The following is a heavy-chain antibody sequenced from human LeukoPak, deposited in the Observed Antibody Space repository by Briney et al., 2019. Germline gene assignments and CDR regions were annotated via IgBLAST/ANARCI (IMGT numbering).Heavy chain of an antibody. Sequence: PSQTLSLTCAVSGGSISSGGYSWSWIRQPPGKGLEWIGYIYHSGSTYYNPSLKSRVTISVDRSKNQFSLKLSSVTAADTAVYYCAREWDYQHAFDIWGQGTMVTVSS. CDR3: AREWDYQHAFDI. D-gene: IGHD1-7*01. CDR2: IYHSGST. V-gene: IGHV4-30-2*01. CDR1: GGSISSGGYS. J-gene: IGHJ3*02.